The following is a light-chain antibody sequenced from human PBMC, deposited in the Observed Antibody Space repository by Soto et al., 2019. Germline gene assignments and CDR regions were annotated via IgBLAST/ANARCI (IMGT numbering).Light chain of an antibody. V-gene: IGKV3-15*01. J-gene: IGKJ1*01. CDR3: QQYNNWWT. CDR1: ENVSNK. Sequence: EIVMTQSPATLSVSPGERATLSCRASENVSNKLAWYQRKPGQAPRLLIFDAYTRATGIPARFSGSGSGTEFTLTISSLQSEDLAVYYCQQYNNWWTFGQGTQVEIK. CDR2: DAY.